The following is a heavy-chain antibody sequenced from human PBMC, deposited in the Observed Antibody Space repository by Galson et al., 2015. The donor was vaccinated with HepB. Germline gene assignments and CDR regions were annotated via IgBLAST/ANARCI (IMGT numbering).Heavy chain of an antibody. CDR3: ARGDTAMAILYYYYYGMDV. CDR1: GFTFSSYG. D-gene: IGHD5-18*01. V-gene: IGHV3-33*01. CDR2: IWYDGSNK. Sequence: SLRLSCAASGFTFSSYGMHWVRQAPGKGLEWVAVIWYDGSNKYYADSVKGRFTISRDNSKNTLYLQMNSLRAEDTAVYYCARGDTAMAILYYYYYGMDVWGQGTTVTVSS. J-gene: IGHJ6*02.